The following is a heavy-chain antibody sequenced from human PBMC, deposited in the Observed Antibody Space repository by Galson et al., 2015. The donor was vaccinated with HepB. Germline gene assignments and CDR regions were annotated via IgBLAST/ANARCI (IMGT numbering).Heavy chain of an antibody. V-gene: IGHV3-7*03. D-gene: IGHD4-17*01. CDR1: GFTFSSYW. CDR2: IKQDGSEK. Sequence: SLRLSCAASGFTFSSYWMSWVRQAPGKGLEWVANIKQDGSEKYYVDSVKGRFTISRDNAKNSLYLQMTTLRAEDTAIYYCASEGVYGDGYFDSWGQGTLVTVSS. CDR3: ASEGVYGDGYFDS. J-gene: IGHJ4*02.